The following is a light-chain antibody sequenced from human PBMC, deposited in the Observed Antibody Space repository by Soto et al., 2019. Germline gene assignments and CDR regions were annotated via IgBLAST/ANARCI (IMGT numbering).Light chain of an antibody. V-gene: IGKV2D-29*01. CDR3: IPTKQLPT. J-gene: IGKJ5*01. CDR1: HIVLYSSNNKNY. Sequence: VMTHSPASLDVSLGEMATMNFKSIHIVLYSSNNKNYLAWYLQKPGQPPQLLIYEVSNRFSGVPDRFSGSGSGTDFTLKISRVEAEDVRVYYCIPTKQLPTFGQGTRLEIK. CDR2: EVS.